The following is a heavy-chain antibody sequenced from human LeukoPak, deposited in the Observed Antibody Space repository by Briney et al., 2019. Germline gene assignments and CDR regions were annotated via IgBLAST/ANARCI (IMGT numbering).Heavy chain of an antibody. D-gene: IGHD3-22*01. Sequence: GGSLRLSCAASGFSVSSNYMSWVRQAPGRGLGGASVIYSGCSTYYADSVKGRFTISRDNSKNTPYLQMNSLRAEDTAVYYCARVLGDSSGYYIDYWGQGTLVTVPS. V-gene: IGHV3-66*02. CDR3: ARVLGDSSGYYIDY. CDR1: GFSVSSNY. CDR2: IYSGCST. J-gene: IGHJ4*02.